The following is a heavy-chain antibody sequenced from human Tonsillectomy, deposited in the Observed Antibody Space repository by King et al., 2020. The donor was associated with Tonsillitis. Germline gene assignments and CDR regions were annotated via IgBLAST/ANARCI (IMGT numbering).Heavy chain of an antibody. Sequence: VQLVESGGGGVQPGRSLILSGASSGFTFSTYGMHWVRQAPGKGLEWVAVIWTDGCIKYYADSVKGRFTISRDNSKNTLSLQMNSLRGEDSAVYYCARAVGPYDYWGQGTLVTVSS. CDR3: ARAVGPYDY. J-gene: IGHJ4*02. CDR2: IWTDGCIK. V-gene: IGHV3-33*01. CDR1: GFTFSTYG.